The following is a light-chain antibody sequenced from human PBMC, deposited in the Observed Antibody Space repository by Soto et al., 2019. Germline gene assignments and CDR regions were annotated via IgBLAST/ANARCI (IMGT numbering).Light chain of an antibody. Sequence: DIQMTQSPSTLFASVGARVTITCRASQSISSWLAWYQQIPGKAPKLLIYKASNLQSGVPPRFSGSGSGTEFTLTISSLQPADFATYYCQQYNTYSPITFGQGTRVEIK. CDR2: KAS. J-gene: IGKJ5*01. CDR1: QSISSW. V-gene: IGKV1-5*03. CDR3: QQYNTYSPIT.